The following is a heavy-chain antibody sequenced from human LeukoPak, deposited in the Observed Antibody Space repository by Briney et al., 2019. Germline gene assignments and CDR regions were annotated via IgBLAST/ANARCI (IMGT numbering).Heavy chain of an antibody. J-gene: IGHJ5*02. Sequence: PSETLSLTCTVSGGSISSYYWSWIRQPPGKGLEWIGYIYYSGSTNYNPSLKSRVTISVDTSKNQFSLKLSSVTAADTAVHYCARADDYYGSGSDWFDPWGQGTLVTVSS. V-gene: IGHV4-59*01. D-gene: IGHD3-10*01. CDR2: IYYSGST. CDR1: GGSISSYY. CDR3: ARADDYYGSGSDWFDP.